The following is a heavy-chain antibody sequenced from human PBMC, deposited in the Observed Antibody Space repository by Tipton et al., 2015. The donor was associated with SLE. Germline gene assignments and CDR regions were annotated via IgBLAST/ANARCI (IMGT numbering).Heavy chain of an antibody. CDR3: ARWNFVTMTGGFDI. CDR1: GGSFSSYY. Sequence: LSLTCAVYGGSFSSYYWAWIRQPPGKGLECIGNINYSGTTSYNPSLKSRVTMSVDTSQNQFSLTLRSVTAADTAIYYCARWNFVTMTGGFDIWGQGTMLTVSS. J-gene: IGHJ3*02. CDR2: INYSGTT. V-gene: IGHV4-34*01. D-gene: IGHD1-7*01.